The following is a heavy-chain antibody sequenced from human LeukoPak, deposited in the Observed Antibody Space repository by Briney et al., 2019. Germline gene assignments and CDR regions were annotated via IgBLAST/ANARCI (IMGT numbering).Heavy chain of an antibody. CDR1: GFTFSSYA. CDR3: AKDQGRNFFDY. J-gene: IGHJ4*02. CDR2: ISYDGSNK. Sequence: GGSLRLSCAASGFTFSSYAMHWVRQAPGKGLEWVAVISYDGSNKYYADSVKGRFTISRDNSKKTLYLQMNSLRLEDTAVFYCAKDQGRNFFDYWAQGTLVTVSS. V-gene: IGHV3-30*04. D-gene: IGHD2-15*01.